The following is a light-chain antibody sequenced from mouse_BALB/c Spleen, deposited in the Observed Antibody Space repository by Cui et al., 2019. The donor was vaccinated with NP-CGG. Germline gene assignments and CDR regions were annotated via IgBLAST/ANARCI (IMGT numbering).Light chain of an antibody. CDR3: ALWYSNHWV. Sequence: QAVVTQESALTISPGETVIFTCRSSTGAVTSSNYANWVQEKPDHLFTGLIGGTNNRVPGVPARFSGSLIGDKAALTITGAQTEDEAIYFCALWYSNHWVFGGGTKLTVL. CDR1: TGAVTSSNY. CDR2: GTN. V-gene: IGLV1*01. J-gene: IGLJ1*01.